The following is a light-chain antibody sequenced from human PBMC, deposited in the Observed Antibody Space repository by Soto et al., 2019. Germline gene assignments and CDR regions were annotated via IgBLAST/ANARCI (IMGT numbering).Light chain of an antibody. CDR3: QQYNKWPPTWT. Sequence: EIVMTQSPATLSVSPGERATLSCRASQSVSSNLAWYQQKPGQAPRLLIYGASTRATGIPARLSGSGSGTEFTLTISSLQSEDFAVYYCQQYNKWPPTWTFGQGTKVEIK. CDR2: GAS. CDR1: QSVSSN. J-gene: IGKJ1*01. V-gene: IGKV3-15*01.